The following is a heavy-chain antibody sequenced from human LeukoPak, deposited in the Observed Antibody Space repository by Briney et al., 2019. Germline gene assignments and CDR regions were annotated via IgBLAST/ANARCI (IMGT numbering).Heavy chain of an antibody. D-gene: IGHD6-19*01. CDR2: IYYSGST. CDR1: GGSISSYY. CDR3: ARGVPVAGFQYYFDY. V-gene: IGHV4-59*01. J-gene: IGHJ4*02. Sequence: KPSETLSLTCTVSGGSISSYYWNWIRQPPGKGLEWIGYIYYSGSTDYNPSLKSRVTISVDTSKNQFSLKLSSVTAADTAVYYCARGVPVAGFQYYFDYWGQGTLVTVSS.